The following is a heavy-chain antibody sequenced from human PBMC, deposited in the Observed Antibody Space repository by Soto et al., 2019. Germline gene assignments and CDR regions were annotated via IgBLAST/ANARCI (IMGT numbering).Heavy chain of an antibody. D-gene: IGHD3-16*01. CDR2: ISPNSGGT. J-gene: IGHJ1*01. Sequence: ASVKVSCKASGYTFTGYYIHWVRQAPGQGLEGMGWISPNSGGTNYAPNFQGRVTMTRETSISTAYMELSRLKSHATPFYSCARDSRTRYDYHSYGYWGQPILVTVSS. CDR1: GYTFTGYY. CDR3: ARDSRTRYDYHSYGY. V-gene: IGHV1-2*02.